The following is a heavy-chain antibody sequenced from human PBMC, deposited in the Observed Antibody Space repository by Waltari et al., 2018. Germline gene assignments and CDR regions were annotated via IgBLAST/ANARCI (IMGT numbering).Heavy chain of an antibody. CDR1: GGSFSGYS. V-gene: IGHV4-34*01. CDR2: INHSGST. J-gene: IGHJ4*02. CDR3: ARGEVLWFGEPFDY. D-gene: IGHD3-10*01. Sequence: QVQLQQWGAGLLKPSETLSLTCAVYGGSFSGYSWSWIRKPPGKGLEWIGEINHSGSTNYNPSLKSRVTISVDTSKNQFSLTLSSVTAADTAVYYCARGEVLWFGEPFDYWGQGTLVTVSS.